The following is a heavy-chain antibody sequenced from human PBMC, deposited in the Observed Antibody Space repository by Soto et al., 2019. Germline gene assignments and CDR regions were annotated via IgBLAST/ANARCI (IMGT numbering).Heavy chain of an antibody. V-gene: IGHV1-8*01. CDR1: GYTFTSYD. J-gene: IGHJ6*03. CDR3: ARGRAVRGVIKSYYYYMDV. CDR2: MNPNSGNT. Sequence: ASVKVSCKASGYTFTSYDINWVRQATGQGLEWMGWMNPNSGNTGYAQKFQGRVTMTRNTSISTAYMELSSLRSEDTAVYYCARGRAVRGVIKSYYYYMDVWGKGTTVTVSS. D-gene: IGHD3-10*01.